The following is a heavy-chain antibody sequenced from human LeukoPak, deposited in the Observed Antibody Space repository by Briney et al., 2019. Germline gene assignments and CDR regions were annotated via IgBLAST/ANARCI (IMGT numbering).Heavy chain of an antibody. J-gene: IGHJ4*02. CDR1: GFTFRTYW. CDR2: IKQDGREQ. V-gene: IGHV3-7*05. D-gene: IGHD5-12*01. CDR3: ARDAGNSGYDLFDY. Sequence: TGRSLRLSCDASGFTFRTYWMTWVRQAPGKGLEWVANIKQDGREQNYVDSVKGRFTISRDNAKNSLYLQMNSLRAEDTAVYYCARDAGNSGYDLFDYWGQGTLVTVSS.